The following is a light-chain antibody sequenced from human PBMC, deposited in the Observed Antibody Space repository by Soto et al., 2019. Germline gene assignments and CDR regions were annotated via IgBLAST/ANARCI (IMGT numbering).Light chain of an antibody. CDR1: QSIGKH. CDR2: GAS. CDR3: QQGYSSPAT. J-gene: IGKJ5*01. V-gene: IGKV1-39*01. Sequence: DIQMTPSPSVLSASVVDSVTITCRASQSIGKHLNWYQQKPGKAPKFLIYGASTLQSGVPSRFTGSGSGTDFALTVNSLQAEDFATYYCQQGYSSPATFGQGTRLEIK.